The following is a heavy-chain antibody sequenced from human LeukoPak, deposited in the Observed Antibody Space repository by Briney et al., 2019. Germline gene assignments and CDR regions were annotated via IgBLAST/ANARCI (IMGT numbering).Heavy chain of an antibody. J-gene: IGHJ4*02. CDR3: ARDLQPVVVDIEDY. CDR2: ISSSGSTI. Sequence: GGSLRLSCAASGFTFSSYEMNWVRQAPGKGLEWVSYISSSGSTIYYADSVKGRLTISRDNAKNSLYLQMNSLRAEDTAVYYCARDLQPVVVDIEDYWGQGTLVTVSS. V-gene: IGHV3-48*03. CDR1: GFTFSSYE. D-gene: IGHD3-22*01.